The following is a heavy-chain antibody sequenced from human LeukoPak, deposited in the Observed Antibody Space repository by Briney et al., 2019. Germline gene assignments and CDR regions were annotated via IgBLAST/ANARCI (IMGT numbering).Heavy chain of an antibody. Sequence: GGSLRLSCAASGFTFSSYAMSWVRQAPGKGLDWVSAISGSGGSTYYADSVKGRFTISRDNSKNTLYLQMNSLRAEDTAVYYCAKRVQLWEYYFDYWGQGTMVTVSS. CDR3: AKRVQLWEYYFDY. CDR1: GFTFSSYA. CDR2: ISGSGGST. D-gene: IGHD5-18*01. V-gene: IGHV3-23*01. J-gene: IGHJ4*02.